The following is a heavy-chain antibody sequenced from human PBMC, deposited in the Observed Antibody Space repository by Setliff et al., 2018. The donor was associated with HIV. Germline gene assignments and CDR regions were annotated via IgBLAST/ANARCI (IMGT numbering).Heavy chain of an antibody. CDR2: ISGSGGST. CDR3: ANGADYFDY. D-gene: IGHD3-16*01. J-gene: IGHJ4*02. V-gene: IGHV3-23*01. Sequence: GGSLRLSCAASEFTFRTHAMSWVRQAPGKGLEWVSGISGSGGSTYYADSVKGRFTISRDNSKNTLFLRMNSLRADDTAVYYCANGADYFDYWGQGTLVTVSS. CDR1: EFTFRTHA.